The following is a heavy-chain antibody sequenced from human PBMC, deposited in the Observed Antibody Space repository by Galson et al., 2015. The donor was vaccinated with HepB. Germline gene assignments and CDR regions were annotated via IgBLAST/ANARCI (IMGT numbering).Heavy chain of an antibody. CDR2: IWSDGSKK. CDR3: ARDPGAAAFDY. J-gene: IGHJ4*02. CDR1: GFTFSRYG. V-gene: IGHV3-33*01. Sequence: SLRLSCAASGFTFSRYGMHWVRQAPGKGLEWVTVIWSDGSKKDYADSVKGRFTISRDNSKNTLYLQMNSLGAEDTAVYYCARDPGAAAFDYWGQGTLFTVSS. D-gene: IGHD2-2*01.